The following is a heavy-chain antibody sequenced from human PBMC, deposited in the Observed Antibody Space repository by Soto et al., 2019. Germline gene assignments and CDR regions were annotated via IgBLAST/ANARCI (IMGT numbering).Heavy chain of an antibody. CDR2: INPDSGGT. Sequence: ASVKVSCKASGFTFSDYYIHWLRQAPGQGPEWMGLINPDSGGTRYAQKFQGWVTMTRDTSINTAYMELSRLRFNDTAVYFCARDLTGTGYDAFDIWGQGTTVTVSS. J-gene: IGHJ3*02. V-gene: IGHV1-2*04. CDR1: GFTFSDYY. D-gene: IGHD1-1*01. CDR3: ARDLTGTGYDAFDI.